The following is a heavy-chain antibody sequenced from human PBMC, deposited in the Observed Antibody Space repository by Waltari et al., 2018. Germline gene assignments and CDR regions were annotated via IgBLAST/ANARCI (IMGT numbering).Heavy chain of an antibody. CDR2: IYTSGRT. CDR1: GGSISSGSYY. CDR3: ARVPYSYGLGGDLFYYYGMDV. J-gene: IGHJ6*02. V-gene: IGHV4-61*02. D-gene: IGHD5-18*01. Sequence: QVQLQESGPGLVKPSQTLSLTCTVSGGSISSGSYYWSWIRQPAGKGLGWIGRIYTSGRTNYTPSLKRRVTISVDTSKNQFSLKLGSVTAADTAVYYCARVPYSYGLGGDLFYYYGMDVWGQGTTVTVSS.